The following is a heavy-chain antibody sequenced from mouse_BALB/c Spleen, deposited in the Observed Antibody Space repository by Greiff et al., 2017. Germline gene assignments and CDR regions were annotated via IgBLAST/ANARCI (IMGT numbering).Heavy chain of an antibody. Sequence: EVHLVESGGGLVKPGGSLKLSCAASGFTFSSYTMSWVRQTPEKRLEWVATISSGGSYTYYPDSVKGRFTISRDNAKNTLYLQMSSLKSEDTAMYYCTREYGNYPYWYFDVWGAGTTVTVSS. J-gene: IGHJ1*01. CDR2: ISSGGSYT. V-gene: IGHV5-6-4*01. CDR3: TREYGNYPYWYFDV. CDR1: GFTFSSYT. D-gene: IGHD2-10*02.